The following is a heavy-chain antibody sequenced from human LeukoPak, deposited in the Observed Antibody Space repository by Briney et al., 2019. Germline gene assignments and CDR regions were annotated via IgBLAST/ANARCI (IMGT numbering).Heavy chain of an antibody. CDR3: ARQFYDIWSGFYAADFYFDY. CDR1: GFTFSSYA. Sequence: PGGSLRLSCAASGFTFSSYAMSWVRQAPGKGLEWVSSISSRGSYIYYADSVKGRFTISRDNAKNSLYLQLNSLRAEDTAVYYCARQFYDIWSGFYAADFYFDYWGQGTLVTVSS. CDR2: ISSRGSYI. D-gene: IGHD3-3*01. V-gene: IGHV3-21*06. J-gene: IGHJ4*02.